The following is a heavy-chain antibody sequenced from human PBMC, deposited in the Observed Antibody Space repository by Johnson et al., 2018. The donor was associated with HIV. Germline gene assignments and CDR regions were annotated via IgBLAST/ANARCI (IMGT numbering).Heavy chain of an antibody. CDR1: GFSISDYY. CDR2: IGRSGTTI. D-gene: IGHD6-19*01. Sequence: QVQLVESGGGLVKPGGSLRLSCAASGFSISDYYMSWIRQAPGKGLEWISYIGRSGTTIYYADSVKGRFTISRDNAKNSLYLQMNSLRAEDTAVYYCASGWGIVVSDAFDIWGQGTMVTVSS. V-gene: IGHV3-11*04. CDR3: ASGWGIVVSDAFDI. J-gene: IGHJ3*02.